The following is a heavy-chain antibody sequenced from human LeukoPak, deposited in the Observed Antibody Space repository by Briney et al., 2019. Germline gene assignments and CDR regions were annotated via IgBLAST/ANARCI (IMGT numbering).Heavy chain of an antibody. CDR2: INHSGST. J-gene: IGHJ5*02. D-gene: IGHD3-9*01. CDR1: GGSFSGYY. Sequence: PSKTLSLTCAVYGGSFSGYYWSWIRQPPGKGLEWIGEINHSGSTNYNPSLKSRVTISVDTSKNQFPLKLSSVTAADTAVHYCARFTYYDILTGRSYNWFDPWGQGTLVTVSS. CDR3: ARFTYYDILTGRSYNWFDP. V-gene: IGHV4-34*01.